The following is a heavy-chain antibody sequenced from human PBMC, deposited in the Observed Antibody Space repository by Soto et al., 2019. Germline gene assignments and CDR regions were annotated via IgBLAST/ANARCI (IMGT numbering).Heavy chain of an antibody. Sequence: QVQLVQSGAEVKKPGSSVKVSCKASGGTFSSYAISWVRQAPGQGLEWMGGIIPIFGTANYAQKFQGRVTITADESTSTAYMELSSLRPEDTAVYYSARSGSSSLQLGYGMDVWGQGTTVTVSS. CDR1: GGTFSSYA. CDR2: IIPIFGTA. D-gene: IGHD6-6*01. V-gene: IGHV1-69*12. J-gene: IGHJ6*02. CDR3: ARSGSSSLQLGYGMDV.